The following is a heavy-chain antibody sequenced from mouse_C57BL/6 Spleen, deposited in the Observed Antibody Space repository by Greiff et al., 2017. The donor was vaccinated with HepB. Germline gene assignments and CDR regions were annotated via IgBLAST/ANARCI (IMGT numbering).Heavy chain of an antibody. CDR2: IYPGDGDT. Sequence: VQLQQSGPELVKPGASVKISCKASGYAFSSSWMNWVKQRPGKGLEWIGRIYPGDGDTNYNGKFKGKATLTADKSSSTAYMQLSSLTSEDSAVYFCARSGRGDWYFDVWGTGTTVTVSS. V-gene: IGHV1-82*01. CDR1: GYAFSSSW. J-gene: IGHJ1*03. D-gene: IGHD3-1*01. CDR3: ARSGRGDWYFDV.